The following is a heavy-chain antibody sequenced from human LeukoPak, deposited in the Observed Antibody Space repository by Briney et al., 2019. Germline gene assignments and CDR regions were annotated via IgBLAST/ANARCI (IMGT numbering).Heavy chain of an antibody. D-gene: IGHD3-3*02. CDR1: GFTFSDYY. Sequence: PGGSLRLSCAAAGFTFSDYYMAWVRQAPGKGPEWISYMSGRGYPIYYADSVRGRFTISRDHAKSSLYLQMTSLRAEDTAVYFCARVGFALAVPSDYWGQGSPVSVSS. CDR3: ARVGFALAVPSDY. CDR2: MSGRGYPI. J-gene: IGHJ4*02. V-gene: IGHV3-11*01.